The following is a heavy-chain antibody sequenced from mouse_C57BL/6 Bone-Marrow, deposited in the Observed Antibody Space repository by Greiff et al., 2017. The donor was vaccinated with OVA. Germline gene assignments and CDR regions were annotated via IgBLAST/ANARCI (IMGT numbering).Heavy chain of an antibody. D-gene: IGHD1-1*01. J-gene: IGHJ2*01. V-gene: IGHV1-81*01. CDR3: ARGYYYGSSFDY. CDR2: IYPRSGNT. Sequence: VQLQESGAELARPGASVKLSCKASGYTFTSYGISWVKQRTGQGLEWIGEIYPRSGNTYYNEKFKGKATLTADKSSSTAYMELRSLTSEDSAVYFCARGYYYGSSFDYWGQGTTLTVSS. CDR1: GYTFTSYG.